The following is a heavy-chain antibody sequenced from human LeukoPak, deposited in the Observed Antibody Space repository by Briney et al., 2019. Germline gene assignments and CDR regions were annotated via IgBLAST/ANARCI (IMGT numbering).Heavy chain of an antibody. J-gene: IGHJ4*02. V-gene: IGHV3-23*01. Sequence: GGSLRLSCAASGFTFSSYAMSWVRQAPGKGLEWVSAISGSGGSTYYADSVKGRFTISRDNSKNTLYLQMNSLRAEDTAVYYCAKQSIGSIAVTCFDYWGQGTLVTVSS. CDR1: GFTFSSYA. D-gene: IGHD6-19*01. CDR3: AKQSIGSIAVTCFDY. CDR2: ISGSGGST.